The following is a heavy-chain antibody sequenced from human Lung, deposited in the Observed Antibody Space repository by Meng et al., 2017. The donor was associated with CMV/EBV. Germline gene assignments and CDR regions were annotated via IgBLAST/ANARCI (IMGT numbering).Heavy chain of an antibody. Sequence: ASXXVSXKASGYTFTGYYMHWVRQAPGQGLEWMGWINPNSGGTNYAQKFQGRVTMTRDTSISTAYMELSRLRSDDTAVYYCAYTYDFWSGYYPPGMDVWGQGXTVTVSS. D-gene: IGHD3-3*01. CDR3: AYTYDFWSGYYPPGMDV. CDR2: INPNSGGT. J-gene: IGHJ6*02. CDR1: GYTFTGYY. V-gene: IGHV1-2*02.